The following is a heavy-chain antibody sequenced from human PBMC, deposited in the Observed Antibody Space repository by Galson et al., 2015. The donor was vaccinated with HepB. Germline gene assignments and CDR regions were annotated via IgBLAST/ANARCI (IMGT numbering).Heavy chain of an antibody. CDR3: ARTSGYNYGDYYYYGIDV. CDR2: IDWADKK. J-gene: IGHJ6*02. V-gene: IGHV2-70*04. D-gene: IGHD5-18*01. Sequence: PALVKPTQTLTLTCSCSGFSLTTSAMRVSWIRQPPGKALEWLARIDWADKKFYSTSLRTRLTISQDPSQNQEVLTITDMDPLDTATYSGARTSGYNYGDYYYYGIDVRGQGTTVSVSS. CDR1: GFSLTTSAMR.